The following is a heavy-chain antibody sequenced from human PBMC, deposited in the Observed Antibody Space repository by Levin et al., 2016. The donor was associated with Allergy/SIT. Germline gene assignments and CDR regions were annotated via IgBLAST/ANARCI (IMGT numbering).Heavy chain of an antibody. CDR1: GGSINNGDYY. Sequence: SETLSLTCTVSGGSINNGDYYWSWIRQHPGKGLEWIGYIYYSGGSSYNPSLKSRVTMSIDTSKNQFSLKLTSVTAADTAVYFCARLNAIFDSNWFAPWGQGALVTVSS. CDR3: ARLNAIFDSNWFAP. J-gene: IGHJ5*02. V-gene: IGHV4-31*03. CDR2: IYYSGGS. D-gene: IGHD3-3*01.